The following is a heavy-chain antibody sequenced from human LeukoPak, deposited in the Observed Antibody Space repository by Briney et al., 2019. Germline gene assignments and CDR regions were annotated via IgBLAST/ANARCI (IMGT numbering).Heavy chain of an antibody. D-gene: IGHD3-22*01. V-gene: IGHV3-30*04. CDR3: ARDHSPTYYYDSSGLSH. J-gene: IGHJ1*01. CDR1: GFTFSSYA. Sequence: GGSLRLSCAASGFTFSSYAMHWVRQAPGKGLEWVAVISYDGSNKYYADSVKGRFTISRDNAKNTLYLQMNSLRAEDTAVYYCARDHSPTYYYDSSGLSHWGQGTLVTVSS. CDR2: ISYDGSNK.